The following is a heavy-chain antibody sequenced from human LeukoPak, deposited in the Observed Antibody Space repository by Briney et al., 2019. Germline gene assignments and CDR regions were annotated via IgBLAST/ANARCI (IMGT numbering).Heavy chain of an antibody. D-gene: IGHD6-13*01. CDR2: INHSGST. V-gene: IGHV4-34*01. J-gene: IGHJ4*02. Sequence: SETLSLTCAVYGGSFSGYYWSWIRQPPGKGLEWIGEINHSGSTHYNPSLESRVTISVDTSQKQFSLRLTSVTAADTAVYYCARGRYLTTSGGAAAGFLDYWGQGSLVTVST. CDR1: GGSFSGYY. CDR3: ARGRYLTTSGGAAAGFLDY.